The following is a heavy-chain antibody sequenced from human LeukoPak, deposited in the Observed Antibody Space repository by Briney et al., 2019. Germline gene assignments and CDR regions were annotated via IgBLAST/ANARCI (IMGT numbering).Heavy chain of an antibody. Sequence: GGSLRLSCAASGFTFGAYTMNWVRQAPGKGLEWVSCIFSRSESIFYADSVKGRFTISRDNSKNTLYLQMNSLRAEDTAVYYCARERDGDYVDVFDYWGQGTLVTVSS. CDR1: GFTFGAYT. J-gene: IGHJ4*02. CDR3: ARERDGDYVDVFDY. V-gene: IGHV3-21*01. CDR2: IFSRSESI. D-gene: IGHD4-17*01.